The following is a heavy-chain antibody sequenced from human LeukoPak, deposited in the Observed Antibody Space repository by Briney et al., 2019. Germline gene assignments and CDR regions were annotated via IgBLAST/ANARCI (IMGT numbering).Heavy chain of an antibody. CDR3: AARPLSVAGRDYGY. D-gene: IGHD6-19*01. J-gene: IGHJ4*02. Sequence: PGGYLRLSCAASGFTSSTYAMSWVRQTPGKGLECVSSISTSGGGTYYADSAKGRFTGSRDNSKNTLYLQMNGLRADDTAVYYCAARPLSVAGRDYGYWGQGTLVTVSS. CDR2: ISTSGGGT. V-gene: IGHV3-23*01. CDR1: GFTSSTYA.